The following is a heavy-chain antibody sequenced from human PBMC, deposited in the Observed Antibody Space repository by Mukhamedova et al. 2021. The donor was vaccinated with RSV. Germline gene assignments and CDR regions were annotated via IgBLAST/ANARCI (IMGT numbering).Heavy chain of an antibody. D-gene: IGHD1-26*01. V-gene: IGHV6-1*01. J-gene: IGHJ4*02. CDR3: ARAGIVGATNYFDY. Sequence: EWLGRTYYRSKWYNDYAVSVKSRITINPDTSKNQFSLQLNSVTPEDTAVYYCARAGIVGATNYFDYWGQGTLVTVS. CDR2: TYYRSKWYN.